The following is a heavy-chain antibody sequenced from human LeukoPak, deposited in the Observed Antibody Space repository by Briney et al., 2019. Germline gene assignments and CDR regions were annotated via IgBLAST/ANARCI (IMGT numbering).Heavy chain of an antibody. Sequence: GRSLRLSCAASGFTFDDYAMHWVRQAPGKGLEGVSGISWNSGSIGYADSVKGRFTISRDSAKNSLYLQMNSLRAEDTALYYCAKDRYYLYYYGMDVWGQGTTVTVSS. CDR2: ISWNSGSI. J-gene: IGHJ6*02. V-gene: IGHV3-9*01. CDR3: AKDRYYLYYYGMDV. CDR1: GFTFDDYA. D-gene: IGHD1-26*01.